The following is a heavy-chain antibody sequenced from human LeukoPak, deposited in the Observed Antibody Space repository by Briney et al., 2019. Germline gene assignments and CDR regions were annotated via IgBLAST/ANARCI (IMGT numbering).Heavy chain of an antibody. CDR3: AREVREAVAGTIYYYYGMDV. Sequence: ASVKVSCKASGGTFSSYAISWVRQAPGQGLEWMGGIIPIFGTANYAQKFQGRVTITADESTSTAYMELSSLRSEDTAVYYYAREVREAVAGTIYYYYGMDVWGQGTTVTVSS. V-gene: IGHV1-69*13. CDR2: IIPIFGTA. J-gene: IGHJ6*02. CDR1: GGTFSSYA. D-gene: IGHD6-19*01.